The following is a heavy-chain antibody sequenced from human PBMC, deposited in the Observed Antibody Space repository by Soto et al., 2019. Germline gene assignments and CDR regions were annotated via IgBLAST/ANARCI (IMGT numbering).Heavy chain of an antibody. V-gene: IGHV3-33*05. CDR1: GFTFSAYC. D-gene: IGHD2-21*02. CDR3: ARVCGGDCGNAFDV. CDR2: IAFDSRDK. J-gene: IGHJ3*01. Sequence: QVQLVESGGGVVQPGRSLRLSCAASGFTFSAYCIHWVRQAPGKGLEWVATIAFDSRDKLYVDSMNGRLSISRENSRNTVYLQMDILRAEDTAVYHCARVCGGDCGNAFDVWGQGTVVAVSP.